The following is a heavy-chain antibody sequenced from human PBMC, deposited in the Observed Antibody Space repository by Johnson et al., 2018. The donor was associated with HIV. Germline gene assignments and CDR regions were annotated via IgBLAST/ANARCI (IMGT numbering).Heavy chain of an antibody. CDR1: GFTFSSYA. J-gene: IGHJ3*02. V-gene: IGHV3-30*04. CDR2: ISYDGSNK. Sequence: QVLLVESGGGVVQPGRSLRLSCAASGFTFSSYAMHWVRQAPGKGLEWVAVISYDGSNKYYADSGKGRFTISRDNSKNTLYLQMNSLRAEDTALYHCARVIMTVVGGDAFDIWGQGTMVTVSS. D-gene: IGHD3-22*01. CDR3: ARVIMTVVGGDAFDI.